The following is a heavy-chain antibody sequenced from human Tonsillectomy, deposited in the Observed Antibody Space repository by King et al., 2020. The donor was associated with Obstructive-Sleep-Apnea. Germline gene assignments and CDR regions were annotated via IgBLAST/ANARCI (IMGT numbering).Heavy chain of an antibody. CDR1: GGSISSGGYS. CDR3: ARDLGGSYFLGY. V-gene: IGHV4-30-4*07. D-gene: IGHD1-26*01. Sequence: QLQESGPGLVKPSQTLSLTCAVSGGSISSGGYSWSWIRQPPGKGLEWIGYIYYSGSTYYNPSLKSRVTISVDTSKNQFSLKRSSVTAADTAVYYCARDLGGSYFLGYWGQGTLVTVSS. CDR2: IYYSGST. J-gene: IGHJ4*02.